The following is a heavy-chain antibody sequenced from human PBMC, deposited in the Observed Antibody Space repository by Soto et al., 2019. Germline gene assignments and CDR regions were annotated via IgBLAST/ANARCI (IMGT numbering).Heavy chain of an antibody. CDR2: ISWNSGSI. CDR1: GFISVDYA. CDR3: AIDMGSRWYQYFDY. Sequence: EVQLVESGGGLVQPGRSLRLSCAASGFISVDYAMHWVRQAPGKGLEWVSGISWNSGSIGYADSVKGRFTISRDNAKNSLYLLMNSLRAENTALYYCAIDMGSRWYQYFDYWGQGNLVPVSA. J-gene: IGHJ4*02. D-gene: IGHD6-13*01. V-gene: IGHV3-9*02.